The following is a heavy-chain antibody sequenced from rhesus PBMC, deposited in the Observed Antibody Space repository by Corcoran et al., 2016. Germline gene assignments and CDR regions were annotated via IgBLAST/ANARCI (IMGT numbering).Heavy chain of an antibody. V-gene: IGHV4S7*01. D-gene: IGHD3-3*01. CDR1: GGSISDSYY. Sequence: QVQLQESGPGLVKPSETLSLTCAVSGGSISDSYYWSWIRQPPGKGLEWIGYIYGSGGITYYNPSRKSRVTISTDTSKNQFSLKLSSVTAADTAVYYCAREGDWTGYYRAFDYWGQGVLVTVSS. CDR2: IYGSGGIT. CDR3: AREGDWTGYYRAFDY. J-gene: IGHJ4*01.